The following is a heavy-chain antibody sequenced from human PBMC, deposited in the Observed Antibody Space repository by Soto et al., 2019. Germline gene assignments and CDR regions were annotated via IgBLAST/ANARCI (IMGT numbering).Heavy chain of an antibody. Sequence: QVQLVQSGAEVKKPGSSVKVSCKASGGTFSPYTITWVRQAPGQGLEWMGRIIPMFDITNYALKFQDRVTITADRSTSTAYLELRSLRSEDSAVYFCARDWESSISTWAFGGAWGQGTLVTVSS. V-gene: IGHV1-69*08. J-gene: IGHJ5*02. D-gene: IGHD3-10*01. CDR1: GGTFSPYT. CDR2: IIPMFDIT. CDR3: ARDWESSISTWAFGGA.